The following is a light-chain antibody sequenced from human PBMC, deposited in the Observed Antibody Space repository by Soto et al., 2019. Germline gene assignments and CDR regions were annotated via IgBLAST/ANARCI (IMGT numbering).Light chain of an antibody. Sequence: DIVMTQSPDSLAVSLGERATINCKSSQSVLDSSNNKNYLAWYQQKPGQPPKLLIYWASTRESGVPDRFSGSGSGTDFTLTINRLQAEDVAVYYCQQYYSTPWTFGQGTKVEIK. V-gene: IGKV4-1*01. J-gene: IGKJ1*01. CDR1: QSVLDSSNNKNY. CDR2: WAS. CDR3: QQYYSTPWT.